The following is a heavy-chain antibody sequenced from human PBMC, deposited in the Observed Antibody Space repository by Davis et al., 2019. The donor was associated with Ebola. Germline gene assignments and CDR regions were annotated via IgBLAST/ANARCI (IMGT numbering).Heavy chain of an antibody. CDR3: ARAGYCRGGTCTSPPLDY. CDR2: IWYDGSNK. Sequence: GESLKTPCAASGFTFSSYGMHWVRQAPGKGLEWVAVIWYDGSNKYYADSVKGRFTISRDNGRNSLYLQINSLRAEDTAVYYCARAGYCRGGTCTSPPLDYWGQGTLATVS. CDR1: GFTFSSYG. D-gene: IGHD2-15*01. V-gene: IGHV3-33*01. J-gene: IGHJ4*02.